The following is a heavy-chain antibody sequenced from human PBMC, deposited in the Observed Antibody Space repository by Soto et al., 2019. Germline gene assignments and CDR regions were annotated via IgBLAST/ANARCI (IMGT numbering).Heavy chain of an antibody. V-gene: IGHV3-11*01. D-gene: IGHD3-22*01. J-gene: IGHJ4*02. CDR1: AFTFSDYY. CDR3: ARDLGYYDSSGYFDY. CDR2: ISRSGSII. Sequence: GGSLRLSCAASAFTFSDYYMSWIRQTPGTGLEWVSYISRSGSIIYYADSVKGRFTISRDNAKNSLYLQMNSLRAEDTAVYYCARDLGYYDSSGYFDYWGQGTRVTVSS.